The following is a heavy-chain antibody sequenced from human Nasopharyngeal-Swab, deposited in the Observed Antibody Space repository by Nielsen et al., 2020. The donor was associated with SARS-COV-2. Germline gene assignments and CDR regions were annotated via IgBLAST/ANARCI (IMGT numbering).Heavy chain of an antibody. CDR2: INAGNGNT. CDR1: GYTFTSYT. CDR3: ARAQWELLGGGIVY. J-gene: IGHJ4*02. Sequence: ASVKVSCKASGYTFTSYTMHWVRQAPGQRLEWMGWINAGNGNTKYSQKFQGRVTITRDTSASTAYMELSSLRSEDTAVYYCARAQWELLGGGIVYWGQGTLVTVSS. V-gene: IGHV1-3*01. D-gene: IGHD1-26*01.